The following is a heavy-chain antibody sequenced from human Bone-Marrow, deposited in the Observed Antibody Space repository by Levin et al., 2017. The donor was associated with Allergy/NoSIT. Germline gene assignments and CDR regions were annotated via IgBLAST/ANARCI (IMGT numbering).Heavy chain of an antibody. J-gene: IGHJ5*02. CDR1: GFIFSDYN. CDR2: ISSRGNYI. V-gene: IGHV3-21*01. CDR3: VRDTTFNDEGSYPGWFDP. Sequence: PGESLKISCTGSGFIFSDYNMNWIRQAPGKGLEWVSCISSRGNYIRYADSLKGRFTISRDNTKNSLFLQMNSLRDEDTAIYYCVRDTTFNDEGSYPGWFDPWGQGTLVTVSS. D-gene: IGHD3-16*02.